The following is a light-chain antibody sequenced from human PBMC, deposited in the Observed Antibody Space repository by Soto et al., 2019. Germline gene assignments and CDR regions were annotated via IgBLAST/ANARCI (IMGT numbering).Light chain of an antibody. CDR1: QSINSNY. CDR3: QQYNNWPPIT. Sequence: EIVLTQSPGTLSLSPGERATLSCRASQSINSNYLAWYQQKPGQAPRLLIYDASSRATGIPDRFSGSGSGTDFTLTISRLEPEDFAVYYCQQYNNWPPITFGQGTRLEIK. CDR2: DAS. J-gene: IGKJ5*01. V-gene: IGKV3-20*01.